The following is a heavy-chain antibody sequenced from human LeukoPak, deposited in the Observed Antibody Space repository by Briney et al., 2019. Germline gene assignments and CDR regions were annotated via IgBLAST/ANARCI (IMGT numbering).Heavy chain of an antibody. J-gene: IGHJ4*02. D-gene: IGHD3-10*01. CDR2: IDPSDSYT. Sequence: GESLQSPSKGSGYSLTSYRISWVRQMPGKGLEWMGRIDPSDSYTNYSPSFQGHVTISADKSISTAYLQWSSLKASDTAMYYCARQAFMVRGDDPFLWGQGTLVTVSS. V-gene: IGHV5-10-1*01. CDR1: GYSLTSYR. CDR3: ARQAFMVRGDDPFL.